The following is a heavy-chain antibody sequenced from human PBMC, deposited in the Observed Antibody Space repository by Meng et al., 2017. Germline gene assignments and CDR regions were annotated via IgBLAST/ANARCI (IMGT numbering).Heavy chain of an antibody. V-gene: IGHV2-5*02. Sequence: TMQSAVTTLVNPTTTPKLICTFCGFSLSSSGVGVCLIRPPPGKALGCLALIFCDDDKRYRPSLKSRITTTKDTSKNQVVITMTNMDPVDTATYYCAHRQDSSYDYWGQGTLVTVSS. CDR2: IFCDDDK. D-gene: IGHD2-2*01. CDR1: GFSLSSSGVG. J-gene: IGHJ4*02. CDR3: AHRQDSSYDY.